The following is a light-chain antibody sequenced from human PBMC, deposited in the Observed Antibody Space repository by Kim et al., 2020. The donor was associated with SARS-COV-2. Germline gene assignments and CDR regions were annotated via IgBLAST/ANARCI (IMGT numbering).Light chain of an antibody. J-gene: IGKJ1*01. V-gene: IGKV1-5*03. CDR3: QQYSSYSWT. CDR1: QSISSW. CDR2: EAS. Sequence: DIQMTQSPSTLSASVGDRVTITCRASQSISSWMAWYQQKPAGAPKLLISEASSLASGVPSRFSGSGSGTEFTLTISSLQPDDFATYYCQQYSSYSWTFGQGTKVDIK.